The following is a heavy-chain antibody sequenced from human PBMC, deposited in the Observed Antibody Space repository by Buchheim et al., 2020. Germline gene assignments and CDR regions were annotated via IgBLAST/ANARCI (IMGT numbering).Heavy chain of an antibody. Sequence: EVQLVESGGGLVQPGGSLRLSCAASGFTFSSYEMNWVRQAPGKGLEWVSYISSSGSTIYYADSVKGRFPISRANAKNSLYLQMNSLRAEDTAVYYCARDRVTIFGVVTSYGMDVWGQGTT. CDR1: GFTFSSYE. J-gene: IGHJ6*02. CDR3: ARDRVTIFGVVTSYGMDV. CDR2: ISSSGSTI. D-gene: IGHD3-3*01. V-gene: IGHV3-48*03.